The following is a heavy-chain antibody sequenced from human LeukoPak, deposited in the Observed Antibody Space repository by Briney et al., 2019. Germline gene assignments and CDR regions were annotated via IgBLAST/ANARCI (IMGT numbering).Heavy chain of an antibody. V-gene: IGHV3-23*01. CDR1: GFTFSSYA. CDR3: ARDPNEGYDFWSGYPTPDAFDI. D-gene: IGHD3-3*01. Sequence: GGSLRLSCAASGFTFSSYALSWVRQAPGKGLEWVSTINGNGGTTYYAGSVKGRFTISRDNAKNSLYLQMNSLRAEDTAVYYCARDPNEGYDFWSGYPTPDAFDIWGQGTMVTVSS. CDR2: INGNGGTT. J-gene: IGHJ3*02.